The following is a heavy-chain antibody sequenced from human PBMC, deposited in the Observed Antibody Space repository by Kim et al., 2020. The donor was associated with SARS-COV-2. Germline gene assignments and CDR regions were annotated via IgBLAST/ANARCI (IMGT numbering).Heavy chain of an antibody. V-gene: IGHV4-4*06. D-gene: IGHD3-10*01. J-gene: IGHJ4*02. CDR3: ARAPNYYGSGSYAR. Sequence: NPSLKRRVTMSVDPSKHQFSLKLNSVTAADTAVYYCARAPNYYGSGSYARWGQGTLVTVSS.